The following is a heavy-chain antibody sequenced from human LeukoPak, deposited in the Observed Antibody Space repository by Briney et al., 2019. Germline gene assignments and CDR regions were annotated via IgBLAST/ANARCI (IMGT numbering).Heavy chain of an antibody. CDR3: ARVRSPRYFDY. CDR1: GFTCSDYS. CDR2: ISSGSSFM. Sequence: PGGSLRLSCAVSGFTCSDYSMNWVRQAPGKGLEWVSSISSGSSFMYYADSVKGRFTISRDNAKNSLYLQMNSLRAKDTALYYCARVRSPRYFDYWGQGTLVTVSS. V-gene: IGHV3-21*01. J-gene: IGHJ4*02.